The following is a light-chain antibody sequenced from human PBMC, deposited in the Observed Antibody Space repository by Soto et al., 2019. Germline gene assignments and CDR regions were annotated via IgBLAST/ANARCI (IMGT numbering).Light chain of an antibody. CDR3: QQYNNWPFIT. Sequence: EIVMTQSPATLSVSPGERATLSCRASQSVRCNLAWYQQKPGQSPRLLIYGASSRATGIPVRFSGSGSGTEFTLTISSLKSEDFAVYYCQQYNNWPFITFGQGTRLEIK. J-gene: IGKJ5*01. V-gene: IGKV3-15*01. CDR1: QSVRCN. CDR2: GAS.